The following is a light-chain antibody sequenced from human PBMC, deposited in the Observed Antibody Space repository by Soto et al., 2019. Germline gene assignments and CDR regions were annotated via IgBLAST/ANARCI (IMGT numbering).Light chain of an antibody. CDR1: QGISNY. CDR2: AAS. J-gene: IGKJ3*01. Sequence: DIQMTQSPSSLSASVGDRVTITCRASQGISNYLAWYQQKPGKVPKLLIYAASTLQSGVPSRFSGSGSGTEFTLTIINLQPEDVATYYCQKYNSAQFTFGPGNKVDIK. V-gene: IGKV1-27*01. CDR3: QKYNSAQFT.